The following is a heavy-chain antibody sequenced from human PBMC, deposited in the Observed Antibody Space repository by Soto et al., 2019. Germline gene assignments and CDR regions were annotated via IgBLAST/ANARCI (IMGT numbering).Heavy chain of an antibody. Sequence: GQSLSSSCNGSAYSFTSYWISWVRQMPGKGLEWMGRIDPSDSYTNYSTSFQGHVTISADKSISTAYLKWGSLKASDTAMYYCARRAYCSSTSCYEDVWGQGTTVTVSS. D-gene: IGHD2-2*01. J-gene: IGHJ6*02. CDR3: ARRAYCSSTSCYEDV. V-gene: IGHV5-10-1*01. CDR2: IDPSDSYT. CDR1: AYSFTSYW.